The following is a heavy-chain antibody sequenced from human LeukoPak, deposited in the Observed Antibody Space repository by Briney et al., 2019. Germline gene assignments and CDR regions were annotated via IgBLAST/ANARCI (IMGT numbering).Heavy chain of an antibody. CDR2: ISWNSGSI. D-gene: IGHD3-22*01. CDR3: AKDTGYDSTPIGVVDY. V-gene: IGHV3-9*01. J-gene: IGHJ4*02. CDR1: GFTFDDYA. Sequence: GGSLRLSCAASGFTFDDYAMHWVRQAPGKGLEWVSGISWNSGSIGYADSVKGRFTISRDNAKNSLYLQMNSLRAEDTALYYCAKDTGYDSTPIGVVDYWGQGTLVTVSS.